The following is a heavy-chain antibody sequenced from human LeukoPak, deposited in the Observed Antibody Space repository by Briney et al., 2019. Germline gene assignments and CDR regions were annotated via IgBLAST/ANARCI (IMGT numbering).Heavy chain of an antibody. J-gene: IGHJ6*04. CDR2: IYYSGST. CDR3: ARAPFQGYMDV. V-gene: IGHV4-59*01. D-gene: IGHD2/OR15-2a*01. Sequence: ETLSPTCTVSGGSISTYYFGWVRQPPGKGREWIGYIYYSGSTNYNPSLKSRLSISVDTSKNQFSLKLRSVSDADTAAYYCARAPFQGYMDVWGKGTTVTVSS. CDR1: GGSISTYY.